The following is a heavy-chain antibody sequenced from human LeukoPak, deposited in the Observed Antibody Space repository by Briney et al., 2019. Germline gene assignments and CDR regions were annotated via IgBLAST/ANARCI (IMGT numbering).Heavy chain of an antibody. Sequence: PSETLSLTCTVSGGSISSSSYYWGWIRQPPGKGLEWIVSIYYSGSTYYNPSLKSRVTISVDTSKNQFSLKLSSVTAADTAVYYCAREGDYYGSGSYPGYWGQGTLVTVSS. CDR2: IYYSGST. J-gene: IGHJ4*02. D-gene: IGHD3-10*01. V-gene: IGHV4-39*02. CDR1: GGSISSSSYY. CDR3: AREGDYYGSGSYPGY.